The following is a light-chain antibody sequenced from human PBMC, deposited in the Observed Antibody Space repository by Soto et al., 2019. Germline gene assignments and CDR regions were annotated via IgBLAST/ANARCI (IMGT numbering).Light chain of an antibody. J-gene: IGKJ5*01. Sequence: EIVLTQSPGTLSLSPGVRATLSCRASQSVSSSYLAWYQQKPGQAPRFLIYSASSRATGIPDRFSGSGSGTDFTLTISRLEPEDFAVYYCQQYGNSPITFGQGTRLEIK. CDR2: SAS. CDR1: QSVSSSY. V-gene: IGKV3-20*01. CDR3: QQYGNSPIT.